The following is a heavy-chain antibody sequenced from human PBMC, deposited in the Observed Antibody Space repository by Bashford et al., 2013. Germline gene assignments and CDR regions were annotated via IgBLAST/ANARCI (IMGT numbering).Heavy chain of an antibody. J-gene: IGHJ4*02. Sequence: VRQAPGKGLEWVANIKQDGSEKYYVDSVKGRFTISRDNAKNSLYLQMNSLRAEDTAVYYCARVVMITFGGVWWYFDYWGQGTLVTVSS. CDR3: ARVVMITFGGVWWYFDY. CDR2: IKQDGSEK. V-gene: IGHV3-7*04. D-gene: IGHD3-16*01.